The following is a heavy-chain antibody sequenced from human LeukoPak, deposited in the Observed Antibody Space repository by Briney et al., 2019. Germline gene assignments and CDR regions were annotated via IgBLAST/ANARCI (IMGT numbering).Heavy chain of an antibody. CDR2: INAYNGDT. J-gene: IGHJ1*01. CDR3: ATSRSIVVVPLRYFQH. CDR1: NYTFTSYG. D-gene: IGHD2-2*01. Sequence: ASVKVSCKASNYTFTSYGISWVRQAPGQGLEWMAWINAYNGDTNYAQKFQGRVTLTTDTSTSTAYMELWSLRSEDTAVYYCATSRSIVVVPLRYFQHWGQGTLVTVSS. V-gene: IGHV1-18*01.